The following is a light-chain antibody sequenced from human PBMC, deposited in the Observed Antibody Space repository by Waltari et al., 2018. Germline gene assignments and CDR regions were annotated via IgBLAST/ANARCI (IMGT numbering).Light chain of an antibody. Sequence: QLVLTQSPSASASLGASVKLTCTLSSGHSNNAIAWHQQQPEKGPRYLMKLNSDGSHNKGDGIPDRFSGSSSGAERYLTLSSLQSEDEADYYCQTWDTGIRVFGGGTKLTVL. CDR2: LNSDGSH. CDR1: SGHSNNA. V-gene: IGLV4-69*01. CDR3: QTWDTGIRV. J-gene: IGLJ2*01.